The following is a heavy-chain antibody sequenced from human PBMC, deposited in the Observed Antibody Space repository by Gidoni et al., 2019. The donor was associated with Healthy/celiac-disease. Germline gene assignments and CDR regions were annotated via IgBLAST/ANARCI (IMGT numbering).Heavy chain of an antibody. Sequence: EVQLVQPGAEVKKPGESLKISCTASGYSFTSYWIGWVRQMPGKGLEWMGIINPADSDTRNSPSFQGQVTMSVDKSISTAYVQWSSLKASDTAMYYCARQGVGVSLDYWGQGTLVTVSS. J-gene: IGHJ4*02. CDR1: GYSFTSYW. CDR3: ARQGVGVSLDY. D-gene: IGHD1-26*01. CDR2: INPADSDT. V-gene: IGHV5-51*01.